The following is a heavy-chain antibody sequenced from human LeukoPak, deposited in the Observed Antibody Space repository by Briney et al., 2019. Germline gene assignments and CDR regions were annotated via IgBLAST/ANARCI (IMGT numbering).Heavy chain of an antibody. CDR3: ARFGRRGRWNYFDY. CDR2: IYYSGST. D-gene: IGHD3-16*01. Sequence: PSETPSLTCTVSGGSISSYYWSWIRQPPGKGLEWIGCIYYSGSTNYNPSLKSRVTISVDTSKNQFSLKLSSVTAADTAVYYCARFGRRGRWNYFDYWGQGTLVTVSS. CDR1: GGSISSYY. J-gene: IGHJ4*02. V-gene: IGHV4-59*01.